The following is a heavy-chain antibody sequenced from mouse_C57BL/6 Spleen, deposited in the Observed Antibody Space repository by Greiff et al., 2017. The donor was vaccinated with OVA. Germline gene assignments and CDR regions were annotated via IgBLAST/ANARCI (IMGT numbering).Heavy chain of an antibody. CDR3: ARNERYGNLPWFAY. D-gene: IGHD2-1*01. CDR1: GYTFTSYW. V-gene: IGHV1-69*01. Sequence: QVQLQQPGAELVMPGASVKLSCKASGYTFTSYWMHWVKQRPGQGLEWIGEIDPSDSYTNYNQKFKGKSTLTVDKSSSTAYMQLSSLTSEDSAVYYCARNERYGNLPWFAYWGQGTLVTVSA. J-gene: IGHJ3*01. CDR2: IDPSDSYT.